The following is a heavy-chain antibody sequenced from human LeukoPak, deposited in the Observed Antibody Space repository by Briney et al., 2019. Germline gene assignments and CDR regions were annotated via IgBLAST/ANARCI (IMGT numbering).Heavy chain of an antibody. V-gene: IGHV3-9*01. Sequence: PGRSLRLSCAASGFTFDDYAMHWVRQAPGKGLGWVSGISWNSGSIGYADSVKGRFTISRDNAKNSLYLQMNSLRAEDTALYYCAKDLSSSWYSGFDYWGQGTLVTVSS. CDR1: GFTFDDYA. CDR3: AKDLSSSWYSGFDY. CDR2: ISWNSGSI. D-gene: IGHD6-13*01. J-gene: IGHJ4*02.